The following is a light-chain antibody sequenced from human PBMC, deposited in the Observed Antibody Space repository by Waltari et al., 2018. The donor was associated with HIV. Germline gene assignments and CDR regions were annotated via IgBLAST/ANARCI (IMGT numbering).Light chain of an antibody. Sequence: QSALTQPPSASGSLGQSVPISCTGTSSDVGGYEYVSWYQQHPDKAPKIIIYEVNKRPSGVPDRFSGSKSDNTASLTVAGLQDDDEAHYYCASYGDTNRVLFGGGTRVTVL. CDR1: SSDVGGYEY. CDR3: ASYGDTNRVL. CDR2: EVN. J-gene: IGLJ6*01. V-gene: IGLV2-8*01.